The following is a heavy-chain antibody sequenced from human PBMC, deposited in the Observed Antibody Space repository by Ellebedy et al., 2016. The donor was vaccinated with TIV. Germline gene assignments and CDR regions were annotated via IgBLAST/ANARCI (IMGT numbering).Heavy chain of an antibody. V-gene: IGHV4-34*01. CDR3: ARRGYGSGRYNWFDP. CDR1: GFIFSSHW. D-gene: IGHD3-10*01. Sequence: GSLRLXXAASGFIFSSHWMSWVRQFPGKGLEWIGEINHSGSANYSPSLKGRVTISVDTSKSQFSLKVTSVTAADTAVYFCARRGYGSGRYNWFDPWGQGTLVTVSS. J-gene: IGHJ5*02. CDR2: INHSGSA.